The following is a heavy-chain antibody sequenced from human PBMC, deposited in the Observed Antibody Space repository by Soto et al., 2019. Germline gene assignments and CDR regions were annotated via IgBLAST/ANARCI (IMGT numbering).Heavy chain of an antibody. CDR3: ARGGQAVVVVAAPRGDYYGMDV. Sequence: ASVKVSCKASGYTFTGYCMHWVRQAPGQGLEWMGWINPNSGGTNYAQKFQGRVTMTRDTSISTAYMELSRLRSDDTAVYYCARGGQAVVVVAAPRGDYYGMDVWGQGTTVTVSS. V-gene: IGHV1-2*02. D-gene: IGHD2-15*01. CDR2: INPNSGGT. J-gene: IGHJ6*02. CDR1: GYTFTGYC.